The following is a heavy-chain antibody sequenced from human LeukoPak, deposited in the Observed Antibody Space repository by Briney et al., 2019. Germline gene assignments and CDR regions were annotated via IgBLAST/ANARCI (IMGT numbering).Heavy chain of an antibody. CDR2: IRFSGST. V-gene: IGHV4-59*01. J-gene: IGHJ4*02. D-gene: IGHD2-15*01. CDR1: GGSISSYY. CDR3: ARGYCSGGSCPNFDY. Sequence: SETLSLTCTVSGGSISSYYWSWIRQPPGKGLEYIGYIRFSGSTNYNPSLRSRVTISRDTSKNQFSLKLTSVTAADTAVYYCARGYCSGGSCPNFDYWGQGTLVTVSS.